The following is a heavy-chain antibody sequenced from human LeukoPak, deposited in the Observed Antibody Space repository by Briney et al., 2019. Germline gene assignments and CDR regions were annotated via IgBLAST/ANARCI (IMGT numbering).Heavy chain of an antibody. V-gene: IGHV3-30-3*01. Sequence: PGGSLRLSCAASGFTFSSYAMHWVRQAPGKGLEWVAVIAYDGSNKYSADSVKGRFTISRDNSLNTLYLQMDSLRPEDTAVYYCARGASRWELPGYYFDSWGQGTLVTVAS. CDR2: IAYDGSNK. CDR1: GFTFSSYA. D-gene: IGHD1-26*01. J-gene: IGHJ4*02. CDR3: ARGASRWELPGYYFDS.